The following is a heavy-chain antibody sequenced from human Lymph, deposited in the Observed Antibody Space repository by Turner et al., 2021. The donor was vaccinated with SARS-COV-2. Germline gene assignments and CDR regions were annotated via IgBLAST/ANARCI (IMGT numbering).Heavy chain of an antibody. CDR2: ISGDGGST. CDR3: AKEGLSGRRLQFVPYFAY. V-gene: IGHV3-43*02. CDR1: GFPFDDYA. D-gene: IGHD5-12*01. Sequence: EVQLVESGGGVVQPGGSLRLSCAASGFPFDDYAMHWVRQGPGKGLEWVSIISGDGGSTYYADSVKGRFTISRDDSKNSLYMQSNSLRTEDTDLYYCAKEGLSGRRLQFVPYFAYWGQGTLVSVSS. J-gene: IGHJ4*02.